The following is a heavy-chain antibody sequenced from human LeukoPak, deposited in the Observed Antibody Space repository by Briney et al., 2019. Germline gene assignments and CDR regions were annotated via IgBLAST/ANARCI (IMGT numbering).Heavy chain of an antibody. CDR3: ARNLGFGESSDAFDM. V-gene: IGHV1-8*02. Sequence: ASVKVSCKASGHTFTVYYMHWVRQAPGQGLEWMGWMNPTTGNTGYAQKFQGRVTMTTNTSISTAYMELSSLRSEDTAVYYCARNLGFGESSDAFDMWGQGTMVTVSS. D-gene: IGHD3-10*01. CDR1: GHTFTVYY. CDR2: MNPTTGNT. J-gene: IGHJ3*02.